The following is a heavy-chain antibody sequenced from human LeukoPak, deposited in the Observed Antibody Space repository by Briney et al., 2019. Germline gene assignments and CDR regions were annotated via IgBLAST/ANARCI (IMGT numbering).Heavy chain of an antibody. CDR1: GGSISSSIYY. CDR2: IYYSGST. V-gene: IGHV4-39*01. Sequence: SETLSLTCTVSGGSISSSIYYWGWIRQPPGKGLEWIGSIYYSGSTYHNPSLKSRVTISVDTSKNQFSLKLSSVTAADTAVYYCARPRPYGSGSYIDYWGQGTLVTVSS. CDR3: ARPRPYGSGSYIDY. J-gene: IGHJ4*02. D-gene: IGHD3-10*01.